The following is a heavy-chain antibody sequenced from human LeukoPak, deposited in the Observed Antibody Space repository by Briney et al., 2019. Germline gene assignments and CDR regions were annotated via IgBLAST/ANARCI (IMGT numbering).Heavy chain of an antibody. CDR3: AREAEAVYYGSGAYYYMDV. Sequence: GASVKVSCKASGYTFTSYGISWVRQAPGQGLEWMGWISAYNGNTNYAQKLQGRVTMTTDTSTSTAYMELRSLRSDDTAVYYCAREAEAVYYGSGAYYYMDVWGKGTTVTVSS. CDR1: GYTFTSYG. V-gene: IGHV1-18*01. J-gene: IGHJ6*03. D-gene: IGHD3-10*01. CDR2: ISAYNGNT.